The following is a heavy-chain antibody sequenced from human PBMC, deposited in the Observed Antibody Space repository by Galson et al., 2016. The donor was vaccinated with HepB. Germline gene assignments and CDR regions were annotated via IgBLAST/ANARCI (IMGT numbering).Heavy chain of an antibody. V-gene: IGHV3-7*03. CDR2: INPDGSQK. CDR1: GSIFSGYW. J-gene: IGHJ4*02. D-gene: IGHD2-15*01. Sequence: SLRLSCAVSGSIFSGYWMSWVRQAPGEGLEWVANINPDGSQKYYVDSVRGRFTISRDNAKNSLFLYMNNVRADDTALYYCARGRYCRGGGCYQDYWGQGTLVTVSS. CDR3: ARGRYCRGGGCYQDY.